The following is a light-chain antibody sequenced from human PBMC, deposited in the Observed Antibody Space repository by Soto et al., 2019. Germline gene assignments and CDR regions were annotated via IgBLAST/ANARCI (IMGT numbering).Light chain of an antibody. J-gene: IGKJ5*01. V-gene: IGKV1-9*01. Sequence: DIQLTQSPSFLSASVGDRVTITCRASQGISSYLAWYQQKPGKAPKLLIYAASTLQSGGPSRFSGSESGTEFTLPISILQPEDFATYYCQQLNSYPITFGQATRLQIK. CDR3: QQLNSYPIT. CDR2: AAS. CDR1: QGISSY.